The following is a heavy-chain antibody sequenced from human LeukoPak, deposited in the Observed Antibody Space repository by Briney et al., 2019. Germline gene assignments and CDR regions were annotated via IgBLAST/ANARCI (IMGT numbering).Heavy chain of an antibody. CDR2: VYRSGNT. Sequence: SETLSLTCTLSGGSISQYYWSWIRQPPGKGPEWIGYVYRSGNTNYNPSLKSRVTISVDTSKNHFSLNLTSVTAADAAVYYCASVKDFAYSFFDLWGRGALVTVSS. V-gene: IGHV4-59*01. J-gene: IGHJ2*01. CDR3: ASVKDFAYSFFDL. CDR1: GGSISQYY.